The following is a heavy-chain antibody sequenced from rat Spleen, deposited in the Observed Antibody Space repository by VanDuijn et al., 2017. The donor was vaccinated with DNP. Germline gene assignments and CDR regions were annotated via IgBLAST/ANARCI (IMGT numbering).Heavy chain of an antibody. J-gene: IGHJ2*01. CDR2: INYDGGNT. V-gene: IGHV5-22*01. CDR1: GFTFSDYY. CDR3: ARHVLPLRVWDY. D-gene: IGHD1-4*01. Sequence: EVQLVESGGGLVQPGRSLTLSCAASGFTFSDYYMAWVRQTPTTGLEWVAYINYDGGNTNYRDFVRGRFTISRDNAKSTLYLQMNSLRSEDMATYYCARHVLPLRVWDYWGQGVMVTVSS.